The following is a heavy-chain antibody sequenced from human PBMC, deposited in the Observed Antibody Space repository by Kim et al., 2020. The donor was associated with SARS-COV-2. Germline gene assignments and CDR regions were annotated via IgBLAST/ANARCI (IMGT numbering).Heavy chain of an antibody. CDR1: GDSISRSNYY. CDR2: IFHSGST. D-gene: IGHD3-10*01. Sequence: SETLSLTCSVSGDSISRSNYYWGWIRQPPVKGLEWIGSIFHSGSTNYNPSLKSRATISVDTSNNLFSLELRPGTASDTTLYYCVIRPDYYAAGTHGDAWG. J-gene: IGHJ5*01. V-gene: IGHV4-39*01. CDR3: VIRPDYYAAGTHGDA.